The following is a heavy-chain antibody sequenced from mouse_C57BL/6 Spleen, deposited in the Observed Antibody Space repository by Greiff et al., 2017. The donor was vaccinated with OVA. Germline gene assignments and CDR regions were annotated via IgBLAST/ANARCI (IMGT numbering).Heavy chain of an antibody. CDR3: AREGSAEAMDY. CDR2: IYTGDGDT. Sequence: QVQLKQSGAELVKPGASVTISSKASGYAFSSYWMNWVKQRPGKGLEWLGQIYTGDGDTNYNGKFKGKATLTADKSSSTAHMQLSILTSEDSSVDFCAREGSAEAMDYWGQGTSVTVSS. CDR1: GYAFSSYW. J-gene: IGHJ4*01. D-gene: IGHD6-1*01. V-gene: IGHV1-80*01.